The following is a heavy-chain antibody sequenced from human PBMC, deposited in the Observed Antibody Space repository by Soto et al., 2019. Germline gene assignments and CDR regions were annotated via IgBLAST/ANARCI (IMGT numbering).Heavy chain of an antibody. V-gene: IGHV3-30*18. CDR2: ISHDGGVK. CDR3: ANVLSVAGWFNDVNP. J-gene: IGHJ5*02. CDR1: GFTFSTTG. D-gene: IGHD6-19*01. Sequence: QVHLVDSGGGVVQPGRSLRLSCAASGFTFSTTGMHWVRQAPGKGLEWVAMISHDGGVKHYTDSVKGRLTISRDTSNNAASLQTHTLSPRDPAMYLCANVLSVAGWFNDVNPGGHGTLVTVPS.